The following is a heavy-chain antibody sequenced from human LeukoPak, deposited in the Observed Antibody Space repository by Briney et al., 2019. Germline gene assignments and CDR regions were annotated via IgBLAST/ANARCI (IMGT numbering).Heavy chain of an antibody. Sequence: GGSLRLSCAASGFTFSSYGMHWVRQAPGKGLEWVAVISYDGTNKYYADSVKGRFTISRDNSKNTLYLQMNSLKAEDTAVYYCARRRRNTMVRGVIADYFDYWGQGTLVTVSS. D-gene: IGHD3-10*01. J-gene: IGHJ4*02. CDR3: ARRRRNTMVRGVIADYFDY. CDR2: ISYDGTNK. V-gene: IGHV3-30*03. CDR1: GFTFSSYG.